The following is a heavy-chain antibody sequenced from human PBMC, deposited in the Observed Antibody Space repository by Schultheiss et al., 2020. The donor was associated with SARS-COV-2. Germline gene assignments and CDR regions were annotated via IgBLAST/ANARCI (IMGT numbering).Heavy chain of an antibody. D-gene: IGHD5-24*01. V-gene: IGHV4-59*12. J-gene: IGHJ4*02. CDR2: IYYSGST. CDR3: ARDASSRDCYNSYYFDY. Sequence: SETLSLTCTVSGGSISSYYWSWIRQPPGKGLEWIGYIYYSGSTNYNPSLKSRVTISVDTSKNQFSLKLSSVTAADTAVYYCARDASSRDCYNSYYFDYWGQGTLVTVSS. CDR1: GGSISSYY.